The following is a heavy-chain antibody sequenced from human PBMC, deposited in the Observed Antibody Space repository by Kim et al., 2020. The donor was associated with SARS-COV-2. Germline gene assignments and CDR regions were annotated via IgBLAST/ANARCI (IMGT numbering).Heavy chain of an antibody. J-gene: IGHJ5*02. D-gene: IGHD5-12*01. CDR2: IYPGDSDT. CDR3: ARQAVEMATPHWDWFDP. Sequence: GESLKISCKGSGYSFTSYWIGWVRQMPGKGLEWMGIIYPGDSDTRYSPSFQGQVTISADKSISTAYLQWSSLKASDTAMYYCARQAVEMATPHWDWFDPWGQGTLVTVSS. V-gene: IGHV5-51*01. CDR1: GYSFTSYW.